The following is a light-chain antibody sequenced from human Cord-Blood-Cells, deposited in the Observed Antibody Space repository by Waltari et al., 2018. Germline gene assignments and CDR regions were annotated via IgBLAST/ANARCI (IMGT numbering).Light chain of an antibody. V-gene: IGLV2-23*01. CDR2: EGS. CDR3: CSYAGSSTNYV. Sequence: QSALTQPASVSGSPGQSITISCTGTSSDVGSYNLVSWYQQHPGKAPKLMIYEGSKPPSGVSKRFSGSKSGNTASLTISGLQAEDEADYYCCSYAGSSTNYVFGTGTKVTVL. CDR1: SSDVGSYNL. J-gene: IGLJ1*01.